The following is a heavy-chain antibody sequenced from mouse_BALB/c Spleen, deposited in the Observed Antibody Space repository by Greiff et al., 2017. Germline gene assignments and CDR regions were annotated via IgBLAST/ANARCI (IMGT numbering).Heavy chain of an antibody. J-gene: IGHJ2*01. CDR1: GYSFTSYY. V-gene: IGHV1S135*01. CDR3: ARERGSYYFDY. CDR2: IDPFNGGT. Sequence: EVQLQQSGPELMKPGASVKISCKASGYSFTSYYMHWVKQSHGKSLEWIGYIDPFNGGTSYNQKFKGKATLTVDKSSSTAYMHLSSLTSEDSAVYYCARERGSYYFDYWGQGTTLTVSS.